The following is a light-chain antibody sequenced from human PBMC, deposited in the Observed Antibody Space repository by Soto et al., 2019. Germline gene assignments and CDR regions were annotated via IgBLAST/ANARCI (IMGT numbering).Light chain of an antibody. CDR2: AAS. J-gene: IGKJ1*01. CDR1: QDISNW. Sequence: DIQMTQSPSSVSASVGDRVTITCRAGQDISNWLAWYQLKLGQAPRLLIYAASSLQIGVPSRFSGSGSGTDFTLTISSLQPEDSGIYFCQQANTFPWTFGQGTKVDI. V-gene: IGKV1-12*01. CDR3: QQANTFPWT.